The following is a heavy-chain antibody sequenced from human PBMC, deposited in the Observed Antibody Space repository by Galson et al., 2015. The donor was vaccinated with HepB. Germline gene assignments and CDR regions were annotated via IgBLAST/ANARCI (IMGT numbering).Heavy chain of an antibody. CDR1: GFTFSSYE. CDR2: ISSSGSTI. V-gene: IGHV3-48*03. CDR3: ARVATGTNGDYYYGMDV. J-gene: IGHJ6*02. D-gene: IGHD1-14*01. Sequence: SLRLSCAASGFTFSSYEMNWVRQAPGKGLEWASYISSSGSTIHYADSVKGRFTISRDNAKNSLYLQMNSLRAEDTAVYYCARVATGTNGDYYYGMDVWGQGTTVTVSS.